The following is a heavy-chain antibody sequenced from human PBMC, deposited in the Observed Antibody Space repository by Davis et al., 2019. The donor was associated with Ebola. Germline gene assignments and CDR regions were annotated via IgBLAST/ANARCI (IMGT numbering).Heavy chain of an antibody. J-gene: IGHJ4*02. CDR1: GFTFSSYA. CDR2: ISYDGTNK. D-gene: IGHD2-8*01. CDR3: AKGDCTNGVCPGMAY. Sequence: GGSLRLSCAASGFTFSSYAMHWVRQAPGKGLEWVAVISYDGTNKYYADSVKGRFTISRDNAKNSLYLQMNSLRAEDTAVYYCAKGDCTNGVCPGMAYWGQGTLVTVSS. V-gene: IGHV3-30-3*01.